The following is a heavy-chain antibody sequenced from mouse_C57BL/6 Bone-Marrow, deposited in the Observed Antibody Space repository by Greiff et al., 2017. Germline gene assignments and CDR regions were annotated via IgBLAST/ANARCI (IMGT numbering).Heavy chain of an antibody. CDR2: IYPGDGDT. Sequence: QVQLQQSGPELVKPGASVKISCKASGYAFSSSWMNWVKQRPGKGLEWIVRIYPGDGDTNYNGKFKGKATLTADKSSSTAYMQLSSLTSEDSAVYYCTRYYYGWYFDVWGTGTTVTVSS. V-gene: IGHV1-82*01. CDR1: GYAFSSSW. D-gene: IGHD2-1*01. J-gene: IGHJ1*03. CDR3: TRYYYGWYFDV.